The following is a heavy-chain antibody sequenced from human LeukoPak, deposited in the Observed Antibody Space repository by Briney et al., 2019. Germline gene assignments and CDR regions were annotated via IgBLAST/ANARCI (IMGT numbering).Heavy chain of an antibody. V-gene: IGHV4-39*02. Sequence: PSETLSLTCTVSGGSISSSSYYWGWIRQPPGKGLEWIGSIYYSGSTYYNPSLKSRVTISVDTSKNQFSLKLSSVTAADTAVYYCARDNYDSSGYYFDWGQGTLVTVSS. D-gene: IGHD3-22*01. CDR3: ARDNYDSSGYYFD. J-gene: IGHJ4*02. CDR1: GGSISSSSYY. CDR2: IYYSGST.